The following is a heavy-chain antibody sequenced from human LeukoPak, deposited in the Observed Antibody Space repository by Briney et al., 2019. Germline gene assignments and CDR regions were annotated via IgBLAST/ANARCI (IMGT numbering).Heavy chain of an antibody. V-gene: IGHV1-8*02. CDR1: GYTFTGYY. J-gene: IGHJ5*02. D-gene: IGHD3-22*01. CDR3: ARGLYYYDSSGYYSERGFDP. CDR2: MNPNSGHT. Sequence: ASVKVSCKASGYTFTGYYMHWVRQAPGQGLEWMGWMNPNSGHTGYAQKFQGRVTMTRNTSISTAYMELSSLRSEDTAVYYCARGLYYYDSSGYYSERGFDPWGQGTLVTVSS.